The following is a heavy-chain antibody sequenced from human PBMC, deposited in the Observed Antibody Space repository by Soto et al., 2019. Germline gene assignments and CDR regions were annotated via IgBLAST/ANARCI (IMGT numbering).Heavy chain of an antibody. Sequence: EVQLVQSGAEVKKPGESLKISCKASGYSFPGYWIGWVRQMPGKGLEWMGIIYPDNSNTRYNPSFQGQVTISADKSISTAYLQWCSLKASDTAIYYCARQAAAVATVPLLYFDPWGQGTLVTVSS. CDR1: GYSFPGYW. V-gene: IGHV5-51*01. CDR3: ARQAAAVATVPLLYFDP. CDR2: IYPDNSNT. D-gene: IGHD1-1*01. J-gene: IGHJ5*02.